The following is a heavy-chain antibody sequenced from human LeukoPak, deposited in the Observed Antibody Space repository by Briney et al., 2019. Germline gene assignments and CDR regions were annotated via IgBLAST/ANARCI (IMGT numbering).Heavy chain of an antibody. J-gene: IGHJ3*02. V-gene: IGHV1-2*02. Sequence: ASVKVSCKASGYTFTGYYMHWVRQAPGQGLEWMGWINPNSGGTNCAQKFKGRVTMTTDTSTSTVYMELRSLRSDDTAVYYCARGRELVVDAFDIWGQGTMVTVSS. CDR1: GYTFTGYY. CDR2: INPNSGGT. CDR3: ARGRELVVDAFDI. D-gene: IGHD1-26*01.